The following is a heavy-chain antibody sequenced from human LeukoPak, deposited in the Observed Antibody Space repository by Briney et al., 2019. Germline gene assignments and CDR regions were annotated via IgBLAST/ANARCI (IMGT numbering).Heavy chain of an antibody. Sequence: ASETLSLTCTVSGDSISTNYYYWGWIRQPPGKGLEWIGSIYYSGGTYYSPSLKSRVTISVDRSKNQFSLRLTSVTATDTAVYFCERLYYDGWGGLDYWGQGTLVTVSA. J-gene: IGHJ4*02. CDR1: GDSISTNYYY. D-gene: IGHD3-16*01. CDR2: IYYSGGT. CDR3: ERLYYDGWGGLDY. V-gene: IGHV4-39*01.